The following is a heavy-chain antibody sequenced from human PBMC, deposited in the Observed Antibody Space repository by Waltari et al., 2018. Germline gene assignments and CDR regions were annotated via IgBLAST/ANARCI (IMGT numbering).Heavy chain of an antibody. CDR2: VSGDSGYI. J-gene: IGHJ2*01. D-gene: IGHD3-10*01. Sequence: EVQLVESGGGLVQPGGSLRLSCAASGMTCTTYSMNWVRQAPGKGLEWISYVSGDSGYIYYADSVRGRFTISRDNAQNSMYLQMNNLRADDTAVYYCAGIRRGFWFFDLWGRGTLVTVSS. CDR1: GMTCTTYS. V-gene: IGHV3-48*04. CDR3: AGIRRGFWFFDL.